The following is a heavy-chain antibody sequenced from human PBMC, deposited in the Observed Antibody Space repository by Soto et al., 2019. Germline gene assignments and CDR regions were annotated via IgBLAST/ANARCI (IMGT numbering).Heavy chain of an antibody. CDR2: IWYDGSNK. CDR1: GFTFYSYV. V-gene: IGHV3-33*01. J-gene: IGHJ6*02. D-gene: IGHD3-9*01. CDR3: ARGGEYYDILTAYPDYYGMDV. Sequence: HVQLVESGGGVVQPGRSLRLSCAASGFTFYSYVIHWVRQAPGKGLEWVAVIWYDGSNKYYADSVKGRFTISRDNSKNTLYLQVNSLRAEDTAVYYCARGGEYYDILTAYPDYYGMDVWGQGTTVTVSS.